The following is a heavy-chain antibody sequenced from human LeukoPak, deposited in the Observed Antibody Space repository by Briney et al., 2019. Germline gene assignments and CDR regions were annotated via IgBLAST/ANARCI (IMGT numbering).Heavy chain of an antibody. CDR3: ARFSKYHDSSAHYLDY. CDR2: IYYSGST. D-gene: IGHD3-22*01. Sequence: SETLSLTCTVSGASISNYYWSWIRQPPGKGLEWIGYIYYSGSTNYNPSLKSRVTISLDTSKNQFSLRLSSVTAADTAVYYCARFSKYHDSSAHYLDYWGQGILVTVSS. CDR1: GASISNYY. V-gene: IGHV4-59*01. J-gene: IGHJ4*02.